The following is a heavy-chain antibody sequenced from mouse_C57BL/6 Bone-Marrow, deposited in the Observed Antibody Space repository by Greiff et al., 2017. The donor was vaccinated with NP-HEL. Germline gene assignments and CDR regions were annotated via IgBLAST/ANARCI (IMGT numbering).Heavy chain of an antibody. CDR3: ASGYFYDYAMDY. V-gene: IGHV1-72*01. CDR2: IDPTSGGP. D-gene: IGHD2-3*01. J-gene: IGHJ4*01. CDR1: GYTFTSYW. Sequence: QVQLQQPGAELVKPGASVKLSCKASGYTFTSYWMHWVKQRPGRGLEWIGRIDPTSGGPKYHAKFKSTATLTVDKPSSTAYMQLSSLTSEDSAVDYCASGYFYDYAMDYWGQGTSVTVSS.